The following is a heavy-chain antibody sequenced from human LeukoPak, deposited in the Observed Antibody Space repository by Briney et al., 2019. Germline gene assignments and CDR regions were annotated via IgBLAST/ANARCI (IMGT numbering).Heavy chain of an antibody. J-gene: IGHJ6*03. V-gene: IGHV1-3*03. CDR3: ARGQGGYDYYYYYMDV. CDR2: INAGNGNT. D-gene: IGHD5-12*01. CDR1: GYTFTSYA. Sequence: VSVKVSCKASGYTFTSYAMHWVRQAPGQRLEWMGWINAGNGNTKYSQEFQGRVTITRDTSASTAYMELSSLRSEDMAVYYCARGQGGYDYYYYYMDVWGKGTTVTVSS.